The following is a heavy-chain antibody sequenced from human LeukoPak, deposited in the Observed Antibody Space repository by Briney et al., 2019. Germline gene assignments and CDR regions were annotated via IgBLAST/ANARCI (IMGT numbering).Heavy chain of an antibody. CDR1: GFTFSSYG. J-gene: IGHJ4*02. D-gene: IGHD6-25*01. Sequence: GGSLRLSCAASGFTFSSYGMHWVRQAPGKGLGGVEFIRYDGSNKYYADSVKGRFTISRDNSKNTLYLQMNSLRAEDTAVYYCAKVGIQANPQRAFDYWGQGTLVAVSS. V-gene: IGHV3-30*02. CDR2: IRYDGSNK. CDR3: AKVGIQANPQRAFDY.